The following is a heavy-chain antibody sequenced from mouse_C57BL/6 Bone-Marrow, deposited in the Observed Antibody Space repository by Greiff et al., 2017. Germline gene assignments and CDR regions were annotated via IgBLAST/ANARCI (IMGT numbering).Heavy chain of an antibody. V-gene: IGHV1-22*01. CDR1: GYTFTDYN. Sequence: EVQLQQSGPELVKPGASVKMSCKASGYTFTDYNMHWVKQSHGKSLEWIGYINPNNGGTSYNQKFKGKATLTVNKYSSTAYMQLRSLTSEDSAVYYCARGWFYFDYWGQGTTLTVSS. D-gene: IGHD2-3*01. J-gene: IGHJ2*01. CDR3: ARGWFYFDY. CDR2: INPNNGGT.